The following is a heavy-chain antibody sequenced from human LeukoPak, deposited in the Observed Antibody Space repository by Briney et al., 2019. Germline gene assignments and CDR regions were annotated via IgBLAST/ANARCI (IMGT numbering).Heavy chain of an antibody. D-gene: IGHD1-1*01. Sequence: ASVKVSCKASGYTFTGYYMHWVRQAPGQGLEWMGWINPNSGGTNYAQKFQGRVTMTRDTSISTAYMGLSRLRSDDTAVYYCARDSQLELLSTNWFDPWGQGTLVTVSS. CDR2: INPNSGGT. J-gene: IGHJ5*02. V-gene: IGHV1-2*02. CDR1: GYTFTGYY. CDR3: ARDSQLELLSTNWFDP.